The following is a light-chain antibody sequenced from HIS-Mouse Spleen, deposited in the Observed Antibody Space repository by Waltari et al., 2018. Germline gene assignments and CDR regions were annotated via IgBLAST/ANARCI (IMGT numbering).Light chain of an antibody. Sequence: QSALTQPASVSGSPGQSITISCTGTSSDVGRYNLVSWYQQHPGKAPKLMIYEGSKRHSGVSNRVSGSKSGNTAYLTSSGLQAEDEADYYCCSYAGSSTSVVFGGGTKLTVL. CDR1: SSDVGRYNL. J-gene: IGLJ2*01. CDR3: CSYAGSSTSVV. V-gene: IGLV2-23*01. CDR2: EGS.